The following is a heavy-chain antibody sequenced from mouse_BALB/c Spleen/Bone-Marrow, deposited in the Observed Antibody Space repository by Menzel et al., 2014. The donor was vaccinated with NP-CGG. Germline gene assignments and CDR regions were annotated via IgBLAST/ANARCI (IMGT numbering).Heavy chain of an antibody. CDR1: GYTFTSYW. J-gene: IGHJ2*01. Sequence: VQLQQSGAELVEPGASVKLSCKASGYTFTSYWMHWVKQRPGQGLEWIGEINPSNGRTNYNEKFKSKATLTVDKSSSTAYMQLNSLTSEDSAVYYCARRANQVVATDYWGQGTTLTVSS. CDR3: ARRANQVVATDY. CDR2: INPSNGRT. V-gene: IGHV1S81*02. D-gene: IGHD1-1*01.